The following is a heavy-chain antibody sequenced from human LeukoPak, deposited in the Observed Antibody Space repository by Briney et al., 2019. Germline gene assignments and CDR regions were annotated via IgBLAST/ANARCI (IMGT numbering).Heavy chain of an antibody. CDR1: GYTFTSYD. J-gene: IGHJ3*02. V-gene: IGHV1-8*01. CDR3: ATPRVPSIHSGYANDAFDI. Sequence: GASVKVSCKASGYTFTSYDINWVRQATGQGLEWMGWMNPNSGNTGYAQKFQGRVTMTRNTSISTAYMELSSLRSEDTAVYYCATPRVPSIHSGYANDAFDIWGQGTMVTVSS. D-gene: IGHD5-12*01. CDR2: MNPNSGNT.